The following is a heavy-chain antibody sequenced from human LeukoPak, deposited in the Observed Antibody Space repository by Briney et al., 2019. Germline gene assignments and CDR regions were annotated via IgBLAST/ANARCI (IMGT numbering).Heavy chain of an antibody. Sequence: ASVKVSCKASGGTFSSYAISWVRQAPGQGLEWMGGIIPIFGTANYAQKFQGRVTITADESTSTAYMELSSLRSEDTAVYYCARGGRRPAAKKTWFDPWGQGTLVTVSS. D-gene: IGHD2-2*01. CDR3: ARGGRRPAAKKTWFDP. CDR2: IIPIFGTA. J-gene: IGHJ5*02. V-gene: IGHV1-69*01. CDR1: GGTFSSYA.